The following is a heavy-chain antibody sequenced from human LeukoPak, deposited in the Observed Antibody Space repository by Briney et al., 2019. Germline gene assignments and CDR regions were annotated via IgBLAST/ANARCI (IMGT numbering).Heavy chain of an antibody. J-gene: IGHJ4*02. D-gene: IGHD5-18*01. CDR2: ITYNSGTI. Sequence: GGSLRLACAASGFTFRSYAMQWVRQAPGKGLEWVSYITYNSGTIFYADSVKGRFTISRDNAKDSLYLQMSSLRDEDTAVYYCARDSGYSYADDYWGQGTLVTVSS. V-gene: IGHV3-48*02. CDR1: GFTFRSYA. CDR3: ARDSGYSYADDY.